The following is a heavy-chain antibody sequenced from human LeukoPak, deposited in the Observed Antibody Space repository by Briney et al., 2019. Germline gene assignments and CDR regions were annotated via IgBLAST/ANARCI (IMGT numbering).Heavy chain of an antibody. Sequence: PGGSLRLSCAASGFTFSNYGMSWVRQGPGKGLEWVSGISGNSGSTYYADSVEGRFTISRDNSKNTLYLQMNSLRSEDTAVYYCARDQGELPIPDDWGQGTLVTVSS. V-gene: IGHV3-23*01. CDR2: ISGNSGST. D-gene: IGHD1-26*01. J-gene: IGHJ4*02. CDR1: GFTFSNYG. CDR3: ARDQGELPIPDD.